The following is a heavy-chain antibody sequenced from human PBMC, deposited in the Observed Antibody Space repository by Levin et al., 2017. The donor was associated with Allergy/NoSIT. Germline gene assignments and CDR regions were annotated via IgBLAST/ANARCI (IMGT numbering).Heavy chain of an antibody. D-gene: IGHD5-18*01. J-gene: IGHJ4*02. CDR1: EFTFSSYS. V-gene: IGHV3-21*01. CDR3: ARDPGGGYSYGYIDY. CDR2: ISNTGSFI. Sequence: GESLKISCAASEFTFSSYSMNWVRQAPGKGLEWVSSISNTGSFIYYADSVKGRFTISRDNAKNSLYLQMNSLRAEDTAVYYCARDPGGGYSYGYIDYWGQGTLVTVSS.